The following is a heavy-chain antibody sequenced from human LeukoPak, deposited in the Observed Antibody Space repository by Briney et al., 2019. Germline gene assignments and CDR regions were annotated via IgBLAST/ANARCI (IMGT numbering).Heavy chain of an antibody. J-gene: IGHJ4*02. D-gene: IGHD1-26*01. Sequence: GGSLRLSCAASCFTFSHYGMHWVRQAPGKGLEWVEFIRYDGSNKSYADSVKGRFTISRDNSKNTLYLQMNSLRAEDTAVYYCARKTSGSYGYFDYWGQGTLVTVSS. V-gene: IGHV3-30*02. CDR3: ARKTSGSYGYFDY. CDR2: IRYDGSNK. CDR1: CFTFSHYG.